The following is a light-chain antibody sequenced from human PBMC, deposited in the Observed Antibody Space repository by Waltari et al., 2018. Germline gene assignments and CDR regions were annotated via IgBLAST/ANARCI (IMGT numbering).Light chain of an antibody. CDR3: SSYTTSSIV. V-gene: IGLV2-14*01. CDR2: EVT. Sequence: QSALTQPASVSGTPGQSITISCTGTSEDIGGYDHVSWYQQYPGKAPRLILYEVTNRPSDVSYRFSGSKSGNMASLTISGLQADDEADYYCSSYTTSSIVFGGGTKVTVL. CDR1: SEDIGGYDH. J-gene: IGLJ2*01.